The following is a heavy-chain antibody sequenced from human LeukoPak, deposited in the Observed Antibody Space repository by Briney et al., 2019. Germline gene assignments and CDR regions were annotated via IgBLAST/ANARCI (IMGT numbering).Heavy chain of an antibody. V-gene: IGHV4-31*03. J-gene: IGHJ4*02. Sequence: SETLSLTCTVSGGSISSGGYYWSWIRQHPGKGLEWIGYIYYSGSTYYNPSLKSRVTISVDTSKNQFSLKLSSVTAADTAVYYCARDNTSARSRHDYWGQGTLVTVSS. D-gene: IGHD2-2*01. CDR1: GGSISSGGYY. CDR3: ARDNTSARSRHDY. CDR2: IYYSGST.